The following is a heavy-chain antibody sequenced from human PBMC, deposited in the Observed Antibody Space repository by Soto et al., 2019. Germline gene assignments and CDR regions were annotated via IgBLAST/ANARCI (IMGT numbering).Heavy chain of an antibody. Sequence: EVELVESGGDLVRPGGSLRLSCADSRFTFSGSWLYGVRQAPGKGLEWVANIKGDGSEKNYVDSVRGRFTISRDNAKNSLYLKMNSLRAEDTAVYYCARGARIWGQGTMVTVSP. V-gene: IGHV3-7*01. CDR3: ARGARI. CDR1: RFTFSGSW. CDR2: IKGDGSEK. J-gene: IGHJ3*02.